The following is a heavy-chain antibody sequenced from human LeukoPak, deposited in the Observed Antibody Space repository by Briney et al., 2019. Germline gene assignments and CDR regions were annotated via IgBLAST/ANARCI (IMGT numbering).Heavy chain of an antibody. J-gene: IGHJ4*02. Sequence: GGSLRLSCAASGFSFSSNGISWVRQAPGKGLEWVSALSGSGSTTYYADSVKGRFTISRDNSKNTVFLQMNSLRVEDTAVYYCAKAGYSSSWPFDYWGQGTQVTVSS. CDR3: AKAGYSSSWPFDY. CDR2: LSGSGSTT. CDR1: GFSFSSNG. D-gene: IGHD6-13*01. V-gene: IGHV3-23*01.